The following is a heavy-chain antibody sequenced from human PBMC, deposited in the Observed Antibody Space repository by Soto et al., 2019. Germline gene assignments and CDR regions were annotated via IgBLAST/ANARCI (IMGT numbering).Heavy chain of an antibody. Sequence: PSETLSLTCSVSGGSITIGGHYWSCIRQQPGKGLEWIGIIYYSGSTSYNPSLNSRASMSLDRSKNQFSLRLTSVSPADTAVYYCTGHYSRSWVHNYWGQGTLVTVSS. V-gene: IGHV4-31*03. J-gene: IGHJ4*02. D-gene: IGHD2-15*01. CDR3: TGHYSRSWVHNY. CDR1: GGSITIGGHY. CDR2: IYYSGST.